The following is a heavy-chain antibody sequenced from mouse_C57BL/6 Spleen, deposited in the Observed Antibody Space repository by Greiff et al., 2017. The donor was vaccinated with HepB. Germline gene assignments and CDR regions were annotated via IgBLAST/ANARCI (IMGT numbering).Heavy chain of an antibody. CDR2: IHPNSGST. Sequence: QVQLQQPGAELVKPGASVKLSCKASGYTFTSYWMHWVKQRPGQGLEWIGMIHPNSGSTNYNEKFKSKATLTVDKSSSTVYMQLSSLTSEDSAVYYCERGELLCEGYAMDYWGQGTSVTVSS. CDR3: ERGELLCEGYAMDY. D-gene: IGHD2-1*01. V-gene: IGHV1-64*01. CDR1: GYTFTSYW. J-gene: IGHJ4*01.